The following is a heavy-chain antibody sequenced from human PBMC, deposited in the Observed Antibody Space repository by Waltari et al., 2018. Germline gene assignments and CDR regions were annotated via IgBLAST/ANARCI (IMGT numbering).Heavy chain of an antibody. Sequence: QVQLVQSGAEVKKPGASVKVSCKASGYTFTGYYMHWVRQAPGQGLEWMGRIKPNSGGTNYGQKFQGRVTMTRDTSISTAYMELSRLRSDDTAVYYCARDGRGIAVAGLPVDYWGQGTLVTVSS. CDR2: IKPNSGGT. CDR3: ARDGRGIAVAGLPVDY. CDR1: GYTFTGYY. J-gene: IGHJ4*02. V-gene: IGHV1-2*06. D-gene: IGHD6-19*01.